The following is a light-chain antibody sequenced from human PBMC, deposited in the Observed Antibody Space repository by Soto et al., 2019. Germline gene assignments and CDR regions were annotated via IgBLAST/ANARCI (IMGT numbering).Light chain of an antibody. CDR2: SDN. Sequence: QSVVTQPPSASGTPGQRVTISCSGSSSNLGSNSVNWYQQVPGTAPKLLTSSDNQRPSGVPDRFSGSQSGTSASLAISGLQSEDEADYHCGAWDDSLNGWVFGGGTKLTVL. V-gene: IGLV1-44*01. CDR1: SSNLGSNS. J-gene: IGLJ3*02. CDR3: GAWDDSLNGWV.